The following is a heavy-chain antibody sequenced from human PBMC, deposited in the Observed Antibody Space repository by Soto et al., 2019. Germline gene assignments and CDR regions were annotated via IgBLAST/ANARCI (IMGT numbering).Heavy chain of an antibody. CDR1: GFTFSDYS. CDR2: IDSVGRTT. J-gene: IGHJ4*02. V-gene: IGHV3-48*01. Sequence: EVQLVESGGGLVQPGGSLRLSCAASGFTFSDYSMNWVRQAPGKGLEWVSYIDSVGRTTHYADSGTGRFIISRDNAKASLYPQMNSLRAEDTAVYYCARDGHSPMVERDCWGQGTLVTGSS. D-gene: IGHD3-10*01. CDR3: ARDGHSPMVERDC.